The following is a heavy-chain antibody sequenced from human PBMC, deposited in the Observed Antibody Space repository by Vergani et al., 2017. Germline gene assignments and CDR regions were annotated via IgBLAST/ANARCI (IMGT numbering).Heavy chain of an antibody. D-gene: IGHD6-6*01. CDR2: ISGSGGST. CDR3: AKVRVAARPMYRYFDL. Sequence: EVQLLESGGGLVQPGGSLRLSCAASGFTFSSYAMSWVRQAPGKGLEWVSAISGSGGSTYYADSVKGRFTISRDNSKHTLYLQMNSLRAEDTAVYYCAKVRVAARPMYRYFDLWGRGTLVTVSS. J-gene: IGHJ2*01. V-gene: IGHV3-23*01. CDR1: GFTFSSYA.